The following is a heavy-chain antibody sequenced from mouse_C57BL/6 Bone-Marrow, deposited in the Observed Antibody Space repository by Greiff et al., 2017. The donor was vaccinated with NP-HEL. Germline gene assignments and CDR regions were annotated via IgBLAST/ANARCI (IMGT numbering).Heavy chain of an antibody. J-gene: IGHJ3*01. CDR2: ISSGSSYT. CDR3: ARWGYRDWYAY. D-gene: IGHD3-1*01. CDR1: GFTFTSYT. V-gene: IGHV1-4*01. Sequence: QVQLQQSGAELVRPGASLKLSCTASGFTFTSYTMHWVRQTPGQGLEWVGYISSGSSYTYYHQNLKGRATFTTDKSTNTVYLQMSSLTSEDSAVYYCARWGYRDWYAYGGQGTLVTVSA.